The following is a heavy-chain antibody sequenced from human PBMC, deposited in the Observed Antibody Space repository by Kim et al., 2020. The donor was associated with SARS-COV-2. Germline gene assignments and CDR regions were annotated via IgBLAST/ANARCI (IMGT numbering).Heavy chain of an antibody. Sequence: GGSMRLSCAASGFTVSSNYMSWVRQAPGKGLEWVSVIYSGGSTYYADSVKGRFTISRDNSKNTLYLQMNSLRAEDTAVYYCARERGSSWGYDAFDIWGQGTMVTVSS. J-gene: IGHJ3*02. CDR1: GFTVSSNY. D-gene: IGHD6-6*01. V-gene: IGHV3-66*01. CDR3: ARERGSSWGYDAFDI. CDR2: IYSGGST.